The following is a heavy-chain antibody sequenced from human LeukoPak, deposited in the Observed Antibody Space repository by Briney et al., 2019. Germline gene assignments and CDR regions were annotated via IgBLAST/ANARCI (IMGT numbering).Heavy chain of an antibody. CDR3: VCIDYADQNWFDP. CDR1: GGSFSGYF. J-gene: IGHJ5*02. CDR2: INHSGTT. Sequence: SETLSLTCAVYGGSFSGYFWSWIRQPPGKGLEWIGEINHSGTTNYNPSLKRRVTLSVDTSKNQFSLKLSSVAATDPAVYSCVCIDYADQNWFDPWGQGTLVTVSS. D-gene: IGHD3-16*01. V-gene: IGHV4-34*01.